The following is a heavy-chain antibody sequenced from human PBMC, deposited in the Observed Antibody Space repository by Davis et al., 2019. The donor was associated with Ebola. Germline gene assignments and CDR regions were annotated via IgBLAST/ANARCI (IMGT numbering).Heavy chain of an antibody. D-gene: IGHD5-18*01. Sequence: SLKISCAASGFTFDDYAMHWVRQAPGKGLEWVSGISWNCGSIGYADSVKGRFTISRDNAKNSLYLQMNSLRAEDTALYYCAKEGYSYGPFDYWGQGTLVTVSS. J-gene: IGHJ4*02. CDR2: ISWNCGSI. CDR3: AKEGYSYGPFDY. CDR1: GFTFDDYA. V-gene: IGHV3-9*01.